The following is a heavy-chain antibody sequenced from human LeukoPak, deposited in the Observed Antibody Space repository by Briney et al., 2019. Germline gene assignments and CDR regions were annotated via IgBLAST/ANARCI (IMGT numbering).Heavy chain of an antibody. CDR1: GGTFSSYA. V-gene: IGHV1-69*13. CDR2: IIPIFGTA. Sequence: SVKVSCKASGGTFSSYAISWVRQAPGQGPEWMGGIIPIFGTANYAQKFQCRVTITADESTSTAYMELRSLRSEDTAVYYCARVASSSYYYYYYMDVWGKGTTVTVSS. CDR3: ARVASSSYYYYYYMDV. J-gene: IGHJ6*03. D-gene: IGHD6-6*01.